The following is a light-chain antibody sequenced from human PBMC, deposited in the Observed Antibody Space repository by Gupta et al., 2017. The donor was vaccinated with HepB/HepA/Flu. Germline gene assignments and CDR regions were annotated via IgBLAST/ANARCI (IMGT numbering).Light chain of an antibody. CDR2: GAS. V-gene: IGKV3-15*01. Sequence: EIVMTQSPATLSVSPGERATLSCRASQSVSSNLAWYQQKPGQAPRLLIYGASTRDTGIPARFSGSGSGKEFTLTISSRQSEDFAGYYCQQYKNWRLYTFGQGTKLEIK. CDR1: QSVSSN. J-gene: IGKJ2*01. CDR3: QQYKNWRLYT.